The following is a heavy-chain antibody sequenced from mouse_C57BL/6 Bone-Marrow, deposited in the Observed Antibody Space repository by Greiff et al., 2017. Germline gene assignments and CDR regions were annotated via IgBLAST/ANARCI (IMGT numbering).Heavy chain of an antibody. V-gene: IGHV5-6*01. CDR3: RVDWYFDV. J-gene: IGHJ1*03. CDR2: ISSGGSYT. Sequence: EVKLVESGGDLVKPGGSLKLSCAASGFTFSSYGMSWVRQTPDKRLEWVATISSGGSYTYYPDSVKGRFTISRDYAKNTLYLQMSSLKSEDTAMYYYRVDWYFDVWGTGTTVTVSS. D-gene: IGHD1-1*01. CDR1: GFTFSSYG.